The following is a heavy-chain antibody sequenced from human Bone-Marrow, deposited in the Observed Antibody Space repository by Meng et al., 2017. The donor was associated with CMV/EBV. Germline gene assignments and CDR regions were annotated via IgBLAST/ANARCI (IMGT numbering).Heavy chain of an antibody. CDR3: ALELELVG. CDR2: IYPGDSDT. CDR1: GYSFTSYW. V-gene: IGHV5-51*01. Sequence: GGSLRLSCKGFGYSFTSYWIGWVRQMPGKGLEWMGIIYPGDSDTRYSPSFQGQVTISADKSISTAYLQWSSLKASDTAMYYCALELELVGWGQGTLVTVSS. J-gene: IGHJ4*02. D-gene: IGHD1-7*01.